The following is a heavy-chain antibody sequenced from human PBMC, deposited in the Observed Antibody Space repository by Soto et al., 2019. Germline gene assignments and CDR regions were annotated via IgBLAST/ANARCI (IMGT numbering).Heavy chain of an antibody. D-gene: IGHD3-16*01. CDR3: TRASSLDFDF. CDR1: GFTFGDYA. J-gene: IGHJ4*02. Sequence: PGGSLRLSCTTSGFTFGDYALSWVRQAPGKGLEWVGFIRRNAYGGTTDYAASVKGRFTISRDDSKSIAYLQMNSLRTEDTALYYCTRASSLDFDFWGQRTLVTV. V-gene: IGHV3-49*04. CDR2: IRRNAYGGTT.